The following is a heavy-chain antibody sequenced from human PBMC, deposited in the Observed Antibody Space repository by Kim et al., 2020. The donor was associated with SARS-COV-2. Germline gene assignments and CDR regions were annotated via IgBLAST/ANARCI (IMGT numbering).Heavy chain of an antibody. J-gene: IGHJ4*02. CDR2: INPNSGGT. V-gene: IGHV1-2*02. D-gene: IGHD3-22*01. CDR1: GYTFTGYY. CDR3: ARVEYYYDSSGYTYYFDY. Sequence: ASVKVSCKASGYTFTGYYMHWVRQAPGQGLEWMGWINPNSGGTNYAQKFQGRVTMTRDTSISTAYMELSRPRSDDTAVYYCARVEYYYDSSGYTYYFDYWGQGTLVTVSS.